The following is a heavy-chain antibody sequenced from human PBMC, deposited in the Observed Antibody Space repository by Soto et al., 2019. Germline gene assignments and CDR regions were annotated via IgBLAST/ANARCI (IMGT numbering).Heavy chain of an antibody. CDR1: GFTFSSYA. V-gene: IGHV3-23*01. CDR3: AKPSGLAVAGSAFDY. Sequence: GGSLRLSCATSGFTFSSYAMSWVRQAPGKGLEWVSFIGGNGGNAYYADSVKGRFTISRDNSKNTLYLQMNSLRAEDTALYFCAKPSGLAVAGSAFDYWGQGSLVT. J-gene: IGHJ4*02. D-gene: IGHD6-13*01. CDR2: IGGNGGNA.